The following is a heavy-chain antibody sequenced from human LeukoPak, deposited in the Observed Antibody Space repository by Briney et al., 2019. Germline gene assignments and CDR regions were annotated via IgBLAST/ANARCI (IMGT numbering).Heavy chain of an antibody. J-gene: IGHJ5*02. CDR2: IIPIFGTA. CDR1: GDIFSSYA. CDR3: ARDPVHYDILPGYYFSEANWFDP. D-gene: IGHD3-9*01. Sequence: RASVKVSCKASGDIFSSYAISWVRQAPGQGLEWMGGIIPIFGTANFAQKLQGRVTITADKSTSTAYMELRSLRSEDTAVYYCARDPVHYDILPGYYFSEANWFDPWGQGTLVTVSS. V-gene: IGHV1-69*06.